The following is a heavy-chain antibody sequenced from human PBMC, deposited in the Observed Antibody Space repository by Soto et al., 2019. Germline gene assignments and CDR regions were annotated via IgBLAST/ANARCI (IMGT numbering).Heavy chain of an antibody. Sequence: GVALRLSCAASGFPFSYYYMSWIRQAPGKGLEWVSHITNSGSTKYYADSVKGRFTISRDNAKNSLFLQMNSLRAEDTAVYYCARTLAARFDYWGQGTPVTVSS. CDR1: GFPFSYYY. D-gene: IGHD6-6*01. CDR3: ARTLAARFDY. CDR2: ITNSGSTK. J-gene: IGHJ4*02. V-gene: IGHV3-11*01.